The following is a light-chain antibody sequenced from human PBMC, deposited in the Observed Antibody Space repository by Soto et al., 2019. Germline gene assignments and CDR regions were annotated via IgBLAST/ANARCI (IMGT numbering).Light chain of an antibody. J-gene: IGKJ4*01. Sequence: DIQLTQSPSFLSASVGDRVTITCRASQGISSYLAWYQQKPGKAPKLLIYASSTSQSGVPSRFSGSGSWTEFSLTIISLQPEDFATYYCQQLNSYPFLTFGGGTKVEIK. CDR3: QQLNSYPFLT. CDR2: ASS. V-gene: IGKV1-9*01. CDR1: QGISSY.